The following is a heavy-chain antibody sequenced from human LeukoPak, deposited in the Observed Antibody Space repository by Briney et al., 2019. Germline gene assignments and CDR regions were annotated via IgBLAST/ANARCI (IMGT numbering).Heavy chain of an antibody. CDR1: GGTFSSYA. Sequence: SVKVSCKASGGTFSSYAISWVRQAPGQGLEWMGGIIPIFRTANYAQKFQGRVTITADESTSTAYMDLGSLRSEDTAVYYCARTDCSGGSCYSRRAFDYWGQGTLVTVSS. CDR3: ARTDCSGGSCYSRRAFDY. V-gene: IGHV1-69*13. J-gene: IGHJ4*02. D-gene: IGHD2-15*01. CDR2: IIPIFRTA.